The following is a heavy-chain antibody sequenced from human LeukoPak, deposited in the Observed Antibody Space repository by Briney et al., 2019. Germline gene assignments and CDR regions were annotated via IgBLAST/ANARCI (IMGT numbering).Heavy chain of an antibody. V-gene: IGHV4-34*01. CDR1: GGSFSGYY. CDR3: ARGGVVVVVPAAPPLKKGYFDY. D-gene: IGHD2-2*01. J-gene: IGHJ4*02. CDR2: INHSGST. Sequence: SETLSLTCAVYGGSFSGYYWSWIRQPPGKGLEWIGEINHSGSTNYNPSLKSRVTISVDPSKNQFSLKLSSVTAADTAVYYCARGGVVVVVPAAPPLKKGYFDYWGQGTLVTVSS.